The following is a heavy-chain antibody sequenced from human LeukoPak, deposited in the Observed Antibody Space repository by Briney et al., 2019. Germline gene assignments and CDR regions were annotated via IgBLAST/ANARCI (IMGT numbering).Heavy chain of an antibody. J-gene: IGHJ4*02. CDR1: GYTFTGYY. CDR2: INPNSGGT. CDR3: ARDLDILTGGYFDY. D-gene: IGHD3-9*01. V-gene: IGHV1-2*02. Sequence: ASVKVSCKASGYTFTGYYMHWVRQAPGQGLEWMGWINPNSGGTNYAQKFQGRVTMTRDTSISTAYMELSRLRSDDTAVYYCARDLDILTGGYFDYWGQGTLVTVSS.